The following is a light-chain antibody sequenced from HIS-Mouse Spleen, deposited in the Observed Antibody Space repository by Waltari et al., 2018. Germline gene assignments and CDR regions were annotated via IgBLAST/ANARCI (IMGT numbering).Light chain of an antibody. CDR3: SSYTSSSPL. J-gene: IGLJ2*01. CDR2: DVS. Sequence: QSALTQPASVSGSPGQSITISCTGISSDVGGYNYVSWYQQHPGKAPKLMIYDVSNRPSGVSNRFSGSKSGNTASLTISGLQAEDEADYYCSSYTSSSPLFGGGTK. CDR1: SSDVGGYNY. V-gene: IGLV2-14*03.